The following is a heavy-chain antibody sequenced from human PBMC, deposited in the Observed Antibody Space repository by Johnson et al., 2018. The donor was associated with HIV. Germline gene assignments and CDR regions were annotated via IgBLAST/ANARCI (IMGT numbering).Heavy chain of an antibody. V-gene: IGHV3-11*04. CDR3: ATVWRNEGRHAFDV. J-gene: IGHJ3*01. CDR2: ISSSGGTI. Sequence: QVQLVESGGGLVQPGGSLRLSCAASGFTFSDYYMTWIRQAPGKGLEWVSYISSSGGTIYYTDSVKGRFTISRDNAKNSLYLHMNSLRAEEAAVYYCATVWRNEGRHAFDVWGQGTMVTVSS. CDR1: GFTFSDYY. D-gene: IGHD1-1*01.